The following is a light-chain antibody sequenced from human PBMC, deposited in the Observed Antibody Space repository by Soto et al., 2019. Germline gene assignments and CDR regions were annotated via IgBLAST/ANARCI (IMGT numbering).Light chain of an antibody. CDR3: TSYTSTTILWV. CDR2: EVT. Sequence: QSVLTQPASVSGSPGQSITISCTGTSSDVGDYDYVSWYQHHPGKAPKLMIYEVTYRPSGVSNRFSGSKSGNTASLTISGLQAEDEADYYCTSYTSTTILWVFGGGTKLTVL. V-gene: IGLV2-14*01. J-gene: IGLJ3*02. CDR1: SSDVGDYDY.